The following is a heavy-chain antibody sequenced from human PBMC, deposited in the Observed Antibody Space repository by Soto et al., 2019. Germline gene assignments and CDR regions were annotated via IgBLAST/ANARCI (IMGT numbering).Heavy chain of an antibody. D-gene: IGHD3-16*02. V-gene: IGHV3-30*18. Sequence: QVQLVESGGGVVQPGRSLRLSCAASGFTFSSYGMHWVRQAPGKGLEWVAVISYDGSNKYYADSVKGRFTISRDNSKNPLYLQMNSLRAEDTAVYYCAKDLITFGGVIAYYRDVWGKGTTVTVSS. CDR3: AKDLITFGGVIAYYRDV. CDR2: ISYDGSNK. J-gene: IGHJ6*03. CDR1: GFTFSSYG.